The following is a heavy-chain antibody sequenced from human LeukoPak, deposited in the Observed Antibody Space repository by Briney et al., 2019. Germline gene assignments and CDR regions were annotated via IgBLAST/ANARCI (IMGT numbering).Heavy chain of an antibody. J-gene: IGHJ4*02. CDR1: GGSISSSSYY. D-gene: IGHD3-10*01. V-gene: IGHV4-39*01. CDR3: ARHGVLMDVLLWFGESGREGFDY. CDR2: IYYSGST. Sequence: SETLSLTCTVSGGSISSSSYYWGWIRQPPGKGLEWIGSIYYSGSTYYNPSLKSRVTISVDTSKNQFSLKLSSVTAADTAVYYCARHGVLMDVLLWFGESGREGFDYWGQGTLVTVSS.